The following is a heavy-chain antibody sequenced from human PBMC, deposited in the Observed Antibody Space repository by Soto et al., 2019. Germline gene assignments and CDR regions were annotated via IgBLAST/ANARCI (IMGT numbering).Heavy chain of an antibody. Sequence: QVQLVQSGAEVKKPGASVKVSCKASGYTFTNFGISWVRQAPGQGLEWMGWINAYNGNTNYAQNFQGRVTMTTDTSTSAAYMEIRRRRSDDAAVYYCARGGTRIDYWGQGTLVTVSS. CDR2: INAYNGNT. J-gene: IGHJ4*02. D-gene: IGHD3-16*01. CDR1: GYTFTNFG. V-gene: IGHV1-18*01. CDR3: ARGGTRIDY.